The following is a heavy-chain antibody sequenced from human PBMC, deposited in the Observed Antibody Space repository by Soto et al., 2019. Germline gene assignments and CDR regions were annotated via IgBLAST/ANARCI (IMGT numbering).Heavy chain of an antibody. D-gene: IGHD6-19*01. Sequence: DVQLVESGGGLIQPGGSLRLSCEAFGLTVTGKKYVAWVRQAPGKGLEWVSGVYDTDGTYYADSVKGRFTSSRDNSRDTLYLQMNSLRADDTAVYYCGKERRGSGWFVCDYWGQGELVTVSS. J-gene: IGHJ4*02. CDR3: GKERRGSGWFVCDY. CDR1: GLTVTGKKY. V-gene: IGHV3-53*01. CDR2: VYDTDGT.